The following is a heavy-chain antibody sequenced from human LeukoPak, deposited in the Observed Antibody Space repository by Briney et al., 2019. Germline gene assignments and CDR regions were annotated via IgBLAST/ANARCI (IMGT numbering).Heavy chain of an antibody. CDR1: GFTFSSYW. CDR3: TRGVGGPRDY. J-gene: IGHJ4*02. Sequence: GGSLRLSCAASGFTFSSYWMHWVRQAPGKGLVWVSRINSDVSSTSYADSVKGRFTISRDNAKNTLYLQMNGLRAEDTAVYFCTRGVGGPRDYWGQGTLVSVSS. V-gene: IGHV3-74*01. D-gene: IGHD3-16*01. CDR2: INSDVSST.